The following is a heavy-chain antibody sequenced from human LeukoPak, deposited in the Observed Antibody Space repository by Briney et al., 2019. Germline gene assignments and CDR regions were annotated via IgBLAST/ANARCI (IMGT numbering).Heavy chain of an antibody. D-gene: IGHD3-22*01. CDR2: ISGSGGST. CDR3: AKDGYYDSSALQYFQH. CDR1: GFTFSSYA. J-gene: IGHJ1*01. V-gene: IGHV3-23*01. Sequence: GGSLRLSCAASGFTFSSYAMSWVRQAPGKGLEWVSAISGSGGSTYYADSVKGRFTTSRDNSKNTLYLQMNSLRAEDTAVYYCAKDGYYDSSALQYFQHWGQGTLVTVSS.